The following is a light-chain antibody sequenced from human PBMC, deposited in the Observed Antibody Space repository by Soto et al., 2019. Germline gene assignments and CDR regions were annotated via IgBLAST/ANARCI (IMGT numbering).Light chain of an antibody. CDR1: RGMSSY. Sequence: DIQLTQSPSFMSASVGDRVTITCRASRGMSSYLAWYQQKPRKAPKPLISDVSTLQSGVPCRCGGSASGTEFTLTISSLQPEDLSTYYCQQPNSYPTFDQGTRLDIK. CDR2: DVS. CDR3: QQPNSYPT. J-gene: IGKJ5*01. V-gene: IGKV1-9*01.